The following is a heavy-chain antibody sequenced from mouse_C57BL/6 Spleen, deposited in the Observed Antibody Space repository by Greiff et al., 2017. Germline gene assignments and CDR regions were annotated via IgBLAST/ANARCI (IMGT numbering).Heavy chain of an antibody. D-gene: IGHD4-1*01. CDR2: INPGSGGT. V-gene: IGHV1-54*01. J-gene: IGHJ2*01. CDR3: ARELGRGVDY. Sequence: QVQLQQSGAELVRPGTSVKVSCKASGYAFTNYLIEWVKQRPGQGLEWIGVINPGSGGTNYNEKFKGKATLNADKSSSTAYMQLSSLTSEDYAVYFCARELGRGVDYWGQGTTLTVSS. CDR1: GYAFTNYL.